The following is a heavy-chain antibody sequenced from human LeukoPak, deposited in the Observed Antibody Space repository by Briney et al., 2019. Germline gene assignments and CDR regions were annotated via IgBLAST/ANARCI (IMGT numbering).Heavy chain of an antibody. CDR1: GFSLSTSGVG. CDR3: ARRVGHRAVPWYYYYYMDV. J-gene: IGHJ6*03. V-gene: IGHV2-5*02. CDR2: IYWDDDK. D-gene: IGHD1-26*01. Sequence: SGPTLVNPTQTLTLTCTFSGFSLSTSGVGVGWIRQPPGKALEWLVLIYWDDDKRYSPSLKSRLTITKDTSKNQVVLTMTNMDPVDTATYYCARRVGHRAVPWYYYYYMDVWGKGTTVTISS.